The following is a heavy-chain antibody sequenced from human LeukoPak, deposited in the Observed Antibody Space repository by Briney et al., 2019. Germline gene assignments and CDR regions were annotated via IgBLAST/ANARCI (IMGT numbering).Heavy chain of an antibody. CDR3: ARDRMGYSYGYDAFDI. CDR2: IKQDRSEK. J-gene: IGHJ3*02. V-gene: IGHV3-7*03. CDR1: GFTFTNYW. D-gene: IGHD5-18*01. Sequence: PGGSLRLSCAASGFTFTNYWMSWVRQAPGKGLELVANIKQDRSEKYYVDSVKGRFTISRDNAKNSLYLQMNSLRAEDTAVYYCARDRMGYSYGYDAFDIWGQGTMVTVSS.